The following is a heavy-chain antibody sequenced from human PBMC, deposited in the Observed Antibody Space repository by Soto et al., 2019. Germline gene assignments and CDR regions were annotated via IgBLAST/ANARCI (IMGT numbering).Heavy chain of an antibody. D-gene: IGHD3-22*01. CDR1: GYSFATSG. V-gene: IGHV1-18*01. J-gene: IGHJ4*02. CDR2: ISAYNGNT. Sequence: QVKLVQSGTEVKQPGASMKVSCKASGYSFATSGISWVRQAPGQGLEWMGWISAYNGNTNYDQKLQERVTMTTDTSTSTPYLELRTLRSDDTAVYYCARAGQYYDSSGYANWGQGTLVTVSS. CDR3: ARAGQYYDSSGYAN.